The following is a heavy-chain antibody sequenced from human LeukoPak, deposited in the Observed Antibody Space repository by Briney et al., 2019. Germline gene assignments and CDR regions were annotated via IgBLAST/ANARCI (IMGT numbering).Heavy chain of an antibody. D-gene: IGHD3-3*01. CDR1: GFTFSSYA. CDR3: ASFWAFDI. Sequence: GRSLRLSCAASGFTFSSYAMHWVRQAPGKGLEWVAVISYDGSNKYYADSVKGRFTISRDNSKNTLYLQMNSLRAEDTAVYYCASFWAFDIWGQGTMVTVSS. V-gene: IGHV3-30-3*01. CDR2: ISYDGSNK. J-gene: IGHJ3*02.